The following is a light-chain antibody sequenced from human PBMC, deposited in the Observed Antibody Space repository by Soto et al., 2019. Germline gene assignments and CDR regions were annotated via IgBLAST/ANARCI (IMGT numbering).Light chain of an antibody. V-gene: IGLV2-14*01. Sequence: HSMLTQPGSVSGSPGQSITISCKGNSSDVGGYNYVSWYQQHPGKAPKLMIYDVRNRASGASNRFSGSKSGNTASLTISGLQAEDEADYYCTSYTSSSTLYVFGTGTKVTVL. CDR2: DVR. CDR1: SSDVGGYNY. CDR3: TSYTSSSTLYV. J-gene: IGLJ1*01.